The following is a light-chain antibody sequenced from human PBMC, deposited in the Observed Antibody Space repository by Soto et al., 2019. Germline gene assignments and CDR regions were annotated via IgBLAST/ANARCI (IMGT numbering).Light chain of an antibody. CDR2: AAS. CDR1: QSISTY. V-gene: IGKV1-39*01. J-gene: IGKJ1*01. CDR3: QQSFIAPWT. Sequence: DIQMTQSPSSLSASVGDRVTITCRASQSISTYLNWYQQKPGKVPNLLIFAASSLLSGVPSRFSGSGSGTDFTLTITSLQAEDSATYYYQQSFIAPWTFGQGTKVEIK.